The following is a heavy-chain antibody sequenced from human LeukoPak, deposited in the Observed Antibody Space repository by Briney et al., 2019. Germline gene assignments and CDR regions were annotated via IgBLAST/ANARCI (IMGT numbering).Heavy chain of an antibody. Sequence: ASVKVSCKVSGYTLTELSMHWVRQAPGKGLEWMGGFDPEDGETIYAQKFQGRVTMTEDTSTDTAYMELSSLRYEDTAVYYCATSGPSPTAGTRYFQHWGQGTLVTVSS. V-gene: IGHV1-24*01. D-gene: IGHD6-13*01. J-gene: IGHJ1*01. CDR3: ATSGPSPTAGTRYFQH. CDR2: FDPEDGET. CDR1: GYTLTELS.